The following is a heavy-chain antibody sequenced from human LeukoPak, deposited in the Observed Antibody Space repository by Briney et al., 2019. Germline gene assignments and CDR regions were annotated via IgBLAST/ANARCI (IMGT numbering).Heavy chain of an antibody. CDR2: IGESGDTT. V-gene: IGHV3-23*01. CDR1: GFTFSNYA. J-gene: IGHJ4*02. Sequence: PGGSLRLSCAASGFTFSNYAMNWVRQAPGKGLEWVSSIGESGDTTHYADSVKGRFTISRDNAQNTLYLQMNTLRAEDTALYYCAKQWVDCWGQGTLVTVSS. CDR3: AKQWVDC. D-gene: IGHD1-26*01.